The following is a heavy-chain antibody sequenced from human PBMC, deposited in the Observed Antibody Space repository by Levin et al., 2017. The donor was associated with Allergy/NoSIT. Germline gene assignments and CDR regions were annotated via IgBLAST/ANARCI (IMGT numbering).Heavy chain of an antibody. J-gene: IGHJ5*02. CDR3: ARGPPKYSSSWSPGWWFDP. CDR1: GYTFTSYD. Sequence: ASVKVSCKASGYTFTSYDINWVRQATGQGLEWMGWMNPNSGNTGYAQKFQGRVTMTRNTSISTAYMELSSLRSEDTAVYYCARGPPKYSSSWSPGWWFDPWGQGTLVTVSS. V-gene: IGHV1-8*01. D-gene: IGHD6-13*01. CDR2: MNPNSGNT.